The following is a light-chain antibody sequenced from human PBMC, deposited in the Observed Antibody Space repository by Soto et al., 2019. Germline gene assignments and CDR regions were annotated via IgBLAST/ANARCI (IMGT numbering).Light chain of an antibody. J-gene: IGKJ4*01. V-gene: IGKV3-20*01. CDR2: DAS. CDR1: QSVRSNY. CDR3: QQSGSSPLT. Sequence: EIVLTQSPDTLSLSPGERATLSCRASQSVRSNYLAWYQQKPGQAPRFLIYDASSRATGIPDRFSGSGSGTDFTLTISRLEPEDFAVYYCQQSGSSPLTFGGGTKVEIK.